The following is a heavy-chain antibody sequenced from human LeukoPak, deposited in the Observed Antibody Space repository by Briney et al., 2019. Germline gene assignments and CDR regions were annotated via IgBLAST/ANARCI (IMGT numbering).Heavy chain of an antibody. D-gene: IGHD5-18*01. Sequence: PSETLSLTCTVSGGSISSYYWSWIRQPPGKGLEWIGYIYYSGSTNYNPSPKSRVTISVDTSKNQFSLKLSSVTAADTAVYYCARHSLINVDTVMAMAFDIWGQGTMVTVSS. V-gene: IGHV4-59*08. J-gene: IGHJ3*02. CDR1: GGSISSYY. CDR2: IYYSGST. CDR3: ARHSLINVDTVMAMAFDI.